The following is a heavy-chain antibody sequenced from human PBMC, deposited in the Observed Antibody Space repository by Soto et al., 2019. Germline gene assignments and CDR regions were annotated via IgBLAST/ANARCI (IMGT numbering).Heavy chain of an antibody. V-gene: IGHV3-30*18. J-gene: IGHJ6*02. CDR3: AKGLSLDGGMDV. CDR2: ISYDGGHK. CDR1: GFSISSHG. Sequence: QVQLVESGGGVVQPGRSLRLSCEGSGFSISSHGMYWARQAPGKGLEWVTPISYDGGHKFYADSVKGRFTISRDDSKNTVYLQMNSLRLEDTAVYYFAKGLSLDGGMDVWGQGTTVTVSS.